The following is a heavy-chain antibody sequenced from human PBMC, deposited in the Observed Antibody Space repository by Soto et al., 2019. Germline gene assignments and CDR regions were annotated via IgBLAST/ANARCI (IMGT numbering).Heavy chain of an antibody. J-gene: IGHJ4*02. CDR2: IYNIGST. CDR1: GGSISSYY. V-gene: IGHV4-59*08. Sequence: PSETLSLTCTVSGGSISSYYWSWIRQPPGKGLEWIGYIYNIGSTNYNPSLRSRVTMSIDTSQEQFSLKLSSVTATDTAVYYCAKHVDIRLDVTGFDYWGQGTLVTVSS. CDR3: AKHVDIRLDVTGFDY. D-gene: IGHD3-3*01.